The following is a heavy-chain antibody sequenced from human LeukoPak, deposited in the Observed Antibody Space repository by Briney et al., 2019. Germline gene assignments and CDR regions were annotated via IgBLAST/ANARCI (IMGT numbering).Heavy chain of an antibody. Sequence: SETLSLTCAVYGGSFSGYYWRWIRQPPGKGLEWIGEINHSGSTNYNPSLKNRVTISVDTSKNQFSLKMTSVTAADTAVYYCATLGEYYDSSGYYYNWGQGTLVTVS. D-gene: IGHD3-22*01. CDR3: ATLGEYYDSSGYYYN. CDR1: GGSFSGYY. CDR2: INHSGST. V-gene: IGHV4-34*01. J-gene: IGHJ4*02.